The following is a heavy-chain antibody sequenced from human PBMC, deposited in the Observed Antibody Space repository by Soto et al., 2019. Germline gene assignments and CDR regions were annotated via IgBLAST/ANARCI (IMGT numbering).Heavy chain of an antibody. CDR3: ARARFCTSTSCYHYFDF. CDR1: GGSISSSS. J-gene: IGHJ4*02. CDR2: IYNNGRT. V-gene: IGHV4-59*01. Sequence: PSETLSLTCTVSGGSISSSSWSWIRQPPGRGLEWIGYIYNNGRTDYNPSLKSRVTILVDTFKNHFSLKLSSVTPADTAVYYCARARFCTSTSCYHYFDFWGQGTLVTVSS. D-gene: IGHD2-2*01.